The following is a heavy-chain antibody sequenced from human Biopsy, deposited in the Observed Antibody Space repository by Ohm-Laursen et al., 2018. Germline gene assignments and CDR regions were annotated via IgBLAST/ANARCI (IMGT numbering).Heavy chain of an antibody. CDR1: GGSVSVDGYY. Sequence: TLSLTCTVSGGSVSVDGYYWAWIRQLPGKGLDWIGYIYHSGTTYYNPSLKSRLTMSVDTSKNEFSLRLRSVAAADTAAYFCATFRASWDTTQGGDYWGQGTLVTVSS. CDR3: ATFRASWDTTQGGDY. V-gene: IGHV4-31*03. CDR2: IYHSGTT. J-gene: IGHJ4*02. D-gene: IGHD1-26*01.